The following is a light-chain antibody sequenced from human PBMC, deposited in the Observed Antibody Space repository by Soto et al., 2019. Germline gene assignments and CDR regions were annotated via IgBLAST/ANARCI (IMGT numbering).Light chain of an antibody. V-gene: IGKV1-5*01. J-gene: IGKJ1*01. Sequence: DIQMTQSPSTLSASVGDRVTITCRASHNIYSWLAWYQQKPGKAPNLLIYDASSLESGVPSRFSGSGSRTQFTLTISSLQPDDFATYYCQHYRTYPWTFGQGTKVEIK. CDR2: DAS. CDR1: HNIYSW. CDR3: QHYRTYPWT.